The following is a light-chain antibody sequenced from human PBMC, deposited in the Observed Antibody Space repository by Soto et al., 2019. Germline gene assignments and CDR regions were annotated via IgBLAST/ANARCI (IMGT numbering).Light chain of an antibody. CDR2: DAS. J-gene: IGKJ3*01. Sequence: EIVLTQSPATLSLSPGERATLSCRASQSVSSYLAWYQQQPGQAPRLLIYDASDRTTGIPARFSGSGSGTDSTLTISSLEPEDVAVYYCQQRSYWPRGFTFGPGTKVDIK. V-gene: IGKV3-11*01. CDR3: QQRSYWPRGFT. CDR1: QSVSSY.